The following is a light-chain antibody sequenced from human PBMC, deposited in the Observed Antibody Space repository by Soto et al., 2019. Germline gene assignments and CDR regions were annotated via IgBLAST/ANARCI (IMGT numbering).Light chain of an antibody. CDR1: SSDVGGYNY. CDR3: SSYTSSSTLV. V-gene: IGLV2-14*01. CDR2: DVS. J-gene: IGLJ2*01. Sequence: QSALTQPASVSGSPGQSITISCTGTSSDVGGYNYVSWYQQHPGKAPKLMIYDVSYRPSGVSNRFSGSKSGNTASLTISGLQAEDEDDYYCSSYTSSSTLVFGGGTKLTVL.